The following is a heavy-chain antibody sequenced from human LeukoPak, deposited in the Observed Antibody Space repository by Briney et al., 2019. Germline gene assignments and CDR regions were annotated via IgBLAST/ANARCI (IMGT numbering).Heavy chain of an antibody. D-gene: IGHD2-15*01. Sequence: PSETLSLTCTVSGGSISSSSYYSGWIRQPSGKGLEWIGSIYYSGSTYYNPSLKSRVTISVETSKNQFSLKLSSVTAADTTVYYCARDFALVVAATRYDAFDIWGQGTMVTVSS. CDR2: IYYSGST. CDR1: GGSISSSSYY. J-gene: IGHJ3*02. CDR3: ARDFALVVAATRYDAFDI. V-gene: IGHV4-39*02.